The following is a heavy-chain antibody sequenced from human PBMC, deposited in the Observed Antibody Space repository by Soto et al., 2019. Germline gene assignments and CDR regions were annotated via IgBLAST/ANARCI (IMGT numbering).Heavy chain of an antibody. D-gene: IGHD3-22*01. Sequence: PGGSLRLSCAASGFTFSSYGMHWVRQAPGKGLEWVAVISYDGSNKYYADSVKGRFTISRDNSKNTLYLQMNSLRAEDTAVYYCARDESGYYRGYYYYYMDVWGKGTTVTVSS. CDR3: ARDESGYYRGYYYYYMDV. CDR1: GFTFSSYG. CDR2: ISYDGSNK. V-gene: IGHV3-30*03. J-gene: IGHJ6*03.